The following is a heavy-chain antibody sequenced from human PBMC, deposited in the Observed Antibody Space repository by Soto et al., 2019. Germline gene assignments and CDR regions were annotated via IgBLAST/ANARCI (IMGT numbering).Heavy chain of an antibody. CDR3: ARDLQQWLVVGWFDP. CDR1: GYTFTSYA. Sequence: ASVKVSCKASGYTFTSYAMHWVRQAPGQRLEWMGWINAGNGNTKYSQKFQGRVTITRDTSASTAYMELSSLRSEDTAVYYCARDLQQWLVVGWFDPWGQGTLVTVSS. V-gene: IGHV1-3*01. J-gene: IGHJ5*02. D-gene: IGHD6-19*01. CDR2: INAGNGNT.